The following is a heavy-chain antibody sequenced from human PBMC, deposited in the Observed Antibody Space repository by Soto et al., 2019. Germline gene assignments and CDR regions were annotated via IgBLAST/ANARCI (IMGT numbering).Heavy chain of an antibody. Sequence: QITLKESGPTLVKPTQTLTLTCTFSGFSHSTSGVGVGWIRQPPGKALEWLALIFWDDDKRYSPSLKSRLTVTKDTSKNQVVLTMTNMDPVDTATYYCAHRGYCSGGSCPFDYWGQGTLVTVSS. V-gene: IGHV2-5*02. CDR1: GFSHSTSGVG. D-gene: IGHD2-15*01. CDR2: IFWDDDK. CDR3: AHRGYCSGGSCPFDY. J-gene: IGHJ4*02.